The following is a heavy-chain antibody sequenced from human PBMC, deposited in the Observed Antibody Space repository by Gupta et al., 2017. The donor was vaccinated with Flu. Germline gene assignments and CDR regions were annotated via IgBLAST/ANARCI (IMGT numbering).Heavy chain of an antibody. D-gene: IGHD4-17*01. Sequence: EVQVLESGGGLVQPGGSLRLSCAVSGSTFTNYAISWVRQPPGKGLEWVSAISGGGDTTLYADSVTGRFTISRDNSKNTLYLQMNNLRAEDTAVYYCALKLHGPYPFDSWGQGTLVTVSS. CDR3: ALKLHGPYPFDS. J-gene: IGHJ4*02. CDR2: ISGGGDTT. V-gene: IGHV3-23*01. CDR1: GSTFTNYA.